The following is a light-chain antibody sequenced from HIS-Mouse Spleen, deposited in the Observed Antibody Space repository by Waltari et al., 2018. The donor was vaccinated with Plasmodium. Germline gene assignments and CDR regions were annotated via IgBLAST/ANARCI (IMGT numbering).Light chain of an antibody. CDR1: SSDVGSYNL. CDR3: CSYAGSSTFV. Sequence: QSALTQPASVSGSPGQSIHISGTGTSSDVGSYNLVSWYQQHPGKAPKLMIYEGSKRPSGVSNRFSGSKSGNTASLTISGLQAEDEADYYCCSYAGSSTFVFGGGTKLTVL. J-gene: IGLJ3*02. CDR2: EGS. V-gene: IGLV2-23*03.